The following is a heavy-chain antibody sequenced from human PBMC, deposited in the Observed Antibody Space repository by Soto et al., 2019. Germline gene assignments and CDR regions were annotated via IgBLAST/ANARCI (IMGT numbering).Heavy chain of an antibody. J-gene: IGHJ6*02. Sequence: TGEALKISWQCSGYSFTNYLIGLGRQLPGKGLEWIGIIYPRDSDTRYSPSFQCHVTISADKSISTAYLQWSSLKAADTAMYYCARRYYYDSSAIDVWGQGTTVTVSS. CDR3: ARRYYYDSSAIDV. CDR1: GYSFTNYL. D-gene: IGHD3-22*01. V-gene: IGHV5-51*01. CDR2: IYPRDSDT.